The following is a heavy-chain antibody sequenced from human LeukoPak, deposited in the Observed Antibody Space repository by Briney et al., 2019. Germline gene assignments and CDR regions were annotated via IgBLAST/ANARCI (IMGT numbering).Heavy chain of an antibody. CDR2: INSDGSST. D-gene: IGHD2-2*01. Sequence: GGSLRLSCAASGFTFSSYWMHWVRHAPGKGLEWVSRINSDGSSTIYADSVKGRFTISRDNAKNTLYLQMNSLRAEDTAVYYCARGYCSSTSCYWFDYWGQGTLVTVSS. V-gene: IGHV3-74*01. J-gene: IGHJ4*02. CDR3: ARGYCSSTSCYWFDY. CDR1: GFTFSSYW.